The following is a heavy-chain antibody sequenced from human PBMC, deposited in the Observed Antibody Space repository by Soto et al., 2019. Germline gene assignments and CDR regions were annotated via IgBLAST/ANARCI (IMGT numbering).Heavy chain of an antibody. Sequence: GGSLRLSCAASGFTFSSYAMSWVRQAPGKGLEWVSAISGSGGSTYYADSVKGRFTISRDNSKNTLYLQMNSLRAEDTAVYYCAKTTTVTLIYYYGMDVWGQGTTVTVSS. CDR3: AKTTTVTLIYYYGMDV. V-gene: IGHV3-23*01. CDR2: ISGSGGST. CDR1: GFTFSSYA. J-gene: IGHJ6*02. D-gene: IGHD4-17*01.